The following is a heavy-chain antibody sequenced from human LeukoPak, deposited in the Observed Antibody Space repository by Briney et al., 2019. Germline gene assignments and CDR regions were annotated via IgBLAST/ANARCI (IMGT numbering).Heavy chain of an antibody. CDR1: GFTFSSYS. V-gene: IGHV3-21*01. CDR2: ISSSSSYI. D-gene: IGHD1-26*01. J-gene: IGHJ5*02. CDR3: ARWVGATTTYWFDP. Sequence: GGSLRLSCAASGFTFSSYSMNWVRQAPGKGLEWVSSISSSSSYIYYADSVKGRFTISRDNAKNSLYLQMNSLRAEDTAVYYCARWVGATTTYWFDPWGQGILVTVSS.